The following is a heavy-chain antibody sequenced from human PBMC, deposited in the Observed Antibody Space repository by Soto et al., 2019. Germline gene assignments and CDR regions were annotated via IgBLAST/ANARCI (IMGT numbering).Heavy chain of an antibody. D-gene: IGHD6-13*01. J-gene: IGHJ6*02. CDR1: GFSLTSGVLG. CDR2: IYWNDEQ. Sequence: QLTLNESGPTLVKPTHTITLTCTFSGFSLTSGVLGVGWIRRPPGEALEWLALIYWNDEQYYNPSLRNRLTLPRDTSKTPVVLTVTNMDPGDTATYYCAHRLPGPSGYEVWVQGTTVTVSS. CDR3: AHRLPGPSGYEV. V-gene: IGHV2-5*01.